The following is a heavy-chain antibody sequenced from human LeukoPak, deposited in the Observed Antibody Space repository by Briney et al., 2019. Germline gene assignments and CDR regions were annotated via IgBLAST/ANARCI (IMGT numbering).Heavy chain of an antibody. CDR1: GFTFSSYS. D-gene: IGHD6-6*01. V-gene: IGHV3-21*01. CDR2: ISSSSSYI. Sequence: PGGSLRLSCAASGFTFSSYSMNWIRQAPGKGLEWVSSISSSSSYIYYADSVKGRFTISRDNAKNSLYLQMNSLRAEDTAVYYCARDRAQVSSSATLYYYYYYMDVWGKGTTVTVSS. CDR3: ARDRAQVSSSATLYYYYYYMDV. J-gene: IGHJ6*03.